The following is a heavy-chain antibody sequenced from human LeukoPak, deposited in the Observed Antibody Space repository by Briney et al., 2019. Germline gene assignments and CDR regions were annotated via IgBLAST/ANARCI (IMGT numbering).Heavy chain of an antibody. D-gene: IGHD3-9*01. V-gene: IGHV3-74*01. Sequence: GGSLRLSCAASGFTFSRYWMHWVRQAPDKALVWVSAIHNDGRNTRYADSVKGRFTISRDNGKNTVDLQMSSLRAEDTAVYYCARGGNYDILTGYMFDYWGQGTLVTVSS. J-gene: IGHJ4*02. CDR2: IHNDGRNT. CDR3: ARGGNYDILTGYMFDY. CDR1: GFTFSRYW.